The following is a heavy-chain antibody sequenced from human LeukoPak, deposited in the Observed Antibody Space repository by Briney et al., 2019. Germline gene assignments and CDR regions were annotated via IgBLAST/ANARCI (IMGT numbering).Heavy chain of an antibody. J-gene: IGHJ4*02. CDR2: IKPDGSEK. CDR3: ARDRIQLWSHDY. V-gene: IGHV3-7*04. Sequence: PGGSLRLSCAASGFTFSGYWMSWVRQAPGKGLEWVASIKPDGSEKYYVDSVKGRFTISRENAKNSLYLQMNSLRAEDTAVYYCARDRIQLWSHDYWGQGTLVTVSS. CDR1: GFTFSGYW. D-gene: IGHD5-18*01.